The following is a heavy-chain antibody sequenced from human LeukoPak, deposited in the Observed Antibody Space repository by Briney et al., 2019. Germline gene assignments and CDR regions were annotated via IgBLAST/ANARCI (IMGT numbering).Heavy chain of an antibody. Sequence: SVKVSCKASGGTFISYAISWVRQAPGQGLEWMGGIIPIFGTANYAQKFQGRVTITADESTSTAYMELSSLRSEDTAVYYCARGITGTMGHFDYWGQGTLVTVSS. CDR1: GGTFISYA. D-gene: IGHD1-7*01. J-gene: IGHJ4*02. V-gene: IGHV1-69*13. CDR3: ARGITGTMGHFDY. CDR2: IIPIFGTA.